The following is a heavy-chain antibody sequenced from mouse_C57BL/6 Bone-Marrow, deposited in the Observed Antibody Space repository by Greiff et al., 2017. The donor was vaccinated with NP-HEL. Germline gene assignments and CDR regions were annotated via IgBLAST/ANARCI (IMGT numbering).Heavy chain of an antibody. Sequence: QVQLQQPGAELVKPGASVKLSCKASGYTFTSYWMHWVKQRPGQGLEWIGMIHPTSGSTNYNEKFKSKATLTVDKSSSTAYMQLSSLTSEDSAVYYCARPTVVARGYFDYWGQGTTLTVSS. V-gene: IGHV1-64*01. CDR3: ARPTVVARGYFDY. D-gene: IGHD1-1*01. CDR1: GYTFTSYW. J-gene: IGHJ2*01. CDR2: IHPTSGST.